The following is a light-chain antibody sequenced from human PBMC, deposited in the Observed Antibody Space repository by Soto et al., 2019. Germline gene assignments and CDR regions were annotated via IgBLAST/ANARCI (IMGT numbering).Light chain of an antibody. J-gene: IGKJ1*01. CDR3: QQLNNYPRT. Sequence: IQLTQSPSSLSASVGDRVTITCRASQGISTYLAWYQQKPGKAPKLLIYAASTLQSGVPSRFSGSGSGTDFTLTISSLQPEGFATYYCQQLNNYPRTFGQGTKVEIK. V-gene: IGKV1-9*01. CDR1: QGISTY. CDR2: AAS.